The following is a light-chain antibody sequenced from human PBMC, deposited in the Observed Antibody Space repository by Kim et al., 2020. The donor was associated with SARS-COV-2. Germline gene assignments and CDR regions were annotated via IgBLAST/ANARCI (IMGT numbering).Light chain of an antibody. V-gene: IGKV1-6*01. CDR2: AAT. CDR1: QDIRKD. Sequence: ASVGDRVTNTCRVSQDIRKDLGWYQQKQEKEPKNLTYAATSLQSGVKSRFSGRGSGTDFALNISSRQPEELAKYYCLQDYNYPLTFGGGTKVDIK. J-gene: IGKJ4*02. CDR3: LQDYNYPLT.